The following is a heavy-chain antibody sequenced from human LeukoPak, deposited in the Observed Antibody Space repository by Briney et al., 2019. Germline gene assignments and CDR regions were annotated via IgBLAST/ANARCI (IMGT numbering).Heavy chain of an antibody. D-gene: IGHD3-3*01. CDR2: ISHDGSNK. CDR3: AREHQGISIFGVVDY. V-gene: IGHV3-30*04. Sequence: PGGSLRLSCAASGFTFSRYAMHWVRQAPGKGLEWVAVISHDGSNKYYADSVKGRFTISRDNSQNTLYVQMNSLRAEDTAVYYWAREHQGISIFGVVDYWGQGTLVTVSS. CDR1: GFTFSRYA. J-gene: IGHJ4*02.